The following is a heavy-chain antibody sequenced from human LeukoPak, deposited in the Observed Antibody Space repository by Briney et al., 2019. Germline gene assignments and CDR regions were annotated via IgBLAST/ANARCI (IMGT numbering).Heavy chain of an antibody. J-gene: IGHJ4*02. V-gene: IGHV3-33*01. Sequence: PGGSLRLSCAASGFTFTSYGMHWVRQAPGKGLEWVAVIWYDGSDKYYADSVKGRFTISRDNSKNTLYLQMNSLRPEDTAVYFCARDARDTVMLTADYWGQGTLVTVSP. D-gene: IGHD5-18*01. CDR3: ARDARDTVMLTADY. CDR1: GFTFTSYG. CDR2: IWYDGSDK.